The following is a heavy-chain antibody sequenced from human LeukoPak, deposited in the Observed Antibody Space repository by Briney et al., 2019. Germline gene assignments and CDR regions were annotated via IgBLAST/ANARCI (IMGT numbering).Heavy chain of an antibody. V-gene: IGHV4-31*03. CDR1: GGSISSGGYY. CDR3: ARGVTTFGVAENWFHP. Sequence: PSETLSLTCTVSGGSISSGGYYWSWIRQHPGKGLECIGYSYYSWSTYYNPSLKSRVTISVDTSKNQFSLKLSSVTAADTAVYYCARGVTTFGVAENWFHPWGQGTLVTVSS. CDR2: SYYSWST. J-gene: IGHJ5*02. D-gene: IGHD3-3*01.